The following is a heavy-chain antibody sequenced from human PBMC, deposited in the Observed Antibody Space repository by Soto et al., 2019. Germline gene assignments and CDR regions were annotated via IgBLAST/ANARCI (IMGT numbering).Heavy chain of an antibody. V-gene: IGHV2-70*01. D-gene: IGHD2-21*01. CDR2: INWDNNK. J-gene: IGHJ4*02. CDR1: GFSLSTLGTC. Sequence: ESGPTLVNPTQTLTLTCTFSGFSLSTLGTCVTWIRQPPGKALEWLALINWDNNKYYSTSLKTRLTISRDTSKNQVVLTMTNVDPVDTATYYCARIPHYSDSYYMDYWGQGTLVTVSS. CDR3: ARIPHYSDSYYMDY.